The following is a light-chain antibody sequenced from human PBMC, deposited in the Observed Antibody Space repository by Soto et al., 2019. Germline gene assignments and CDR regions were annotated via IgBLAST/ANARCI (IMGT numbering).Light chain of an antibody. CDR2: DVN. V-gene: IGLV2-14*01. CDR3: RSYTITSTLL. J-gene: IGLJ1*01. Sequence: QSALTQPASVSGSPGQSITIAVTGTSSDIGAFDLVSWYQQHPGKAPKVMIYDVNPRPSGVSSRFSGSKSGNTASLAISGLQAEDEADYYCRSYTITSTLLFGTGTKVTVL. CDR1: SSDIGAFDL.